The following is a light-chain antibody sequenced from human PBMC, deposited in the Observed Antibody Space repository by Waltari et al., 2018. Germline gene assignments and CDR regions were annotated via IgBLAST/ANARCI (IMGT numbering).Light chain of an antibody. V-gene: IGKV2-30*01. CDR3: MQGTHWPWT. Sequence: DVVMTQSPLSLPVTLGQPASISCRSSQSLVYIDGNTYLNWFQQGPGQSPRRLIYEVSDRDSGVPDRFSGSGSGTDFTLKISRVEAEDVGIYYCMQGTHWPWTFGQGTKVEIK. CDR1: QSLVYIDGNTY. CDR2: EVS. J-gene: IGKJ1*01.